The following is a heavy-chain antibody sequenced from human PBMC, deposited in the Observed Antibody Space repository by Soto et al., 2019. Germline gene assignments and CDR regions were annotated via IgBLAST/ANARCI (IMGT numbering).Heavy chain of an antibody. Sequence: QVQLVQSGAEVKKPGSSVKVSCKASGGTFSSYAISWVRQAPGQGLEWMGGIIPIFGTANYAQKFQGRVTITADESTSTAYMELSSLRSEDTAMYYCARDGIHPHYSSGYYGYWGQGTLVTVSS. V-gene: IGHV1-69*01. CDR1: GGTFSSYA. CDR3: ARDGIHPHYSSGYYGY. J-gene: IGHJ4*02. CDR2: IIPIFGTA. D-gene: IGHD3-22*01.